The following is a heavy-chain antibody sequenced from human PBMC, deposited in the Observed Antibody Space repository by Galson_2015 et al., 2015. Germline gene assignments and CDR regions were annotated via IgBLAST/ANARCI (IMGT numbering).Heavy chain of an antibody. CDR1: DFTVSPTY. CDR2: LRTGGAA. J-gene: IGHJ3*02. V-gene: IGHV3-53*01. CDR3: ASSVYGDLHRGAYDI. D-gene: IGHD4-17*01. Sequence: SLRLSCAASDFTVSPTYTSWVRQAPEKGLEWVSSLRTGGAASYAVSVRGRFSISRDTSDNTLHLQTTSLRAEDTALYYCASSVYGDLHRGAYDIWGRGIVVTVSS.